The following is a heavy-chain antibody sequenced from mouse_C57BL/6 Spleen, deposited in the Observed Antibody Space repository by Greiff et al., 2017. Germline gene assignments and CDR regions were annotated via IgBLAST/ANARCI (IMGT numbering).Heavy chain of an antibody. J-gene: IGHJ3*01. V-gene: IGHV1-50*01. Sequence: QVHVKQPGAELVKPGASVKLSCKASGYTFTSYWMQWVKQRPGQGLEWIGEIDPSDSYTNYNQKFKGKATLTVDTSSSTAYMQLSSLTSEDSAVYYCARRRENYGSSSWFAYWGQGTLVTVSA. D-gene: IGHD1-1*01. CDR1: GYTFTSYW. CDR2: IDPSDSYT. CDR3: ARRRENYGSSSWFAY.